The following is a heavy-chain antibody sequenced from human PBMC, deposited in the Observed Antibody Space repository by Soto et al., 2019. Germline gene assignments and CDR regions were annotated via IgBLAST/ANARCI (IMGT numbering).Heavy chain of an antibody. Sequence: SETLSLTCTVSGGSISSDDYYWSWIRQHPGKGLEWIGYIHYSGSTFYNPSLKSRVSTSVDTSKGQFSLKLSSVTAADTAVYYCARESLAYCGGDCYSSPFDYWGQGVLVTVSS. CDR2: IHYSGST. J-gene: IGHJ4*02. D-gene: IGHD2-21*02. CDR3: ARESLAYCGGDCYSSPFDY. V-gene: IGHV4-31*03. CDR1: GGSISSDDYY.